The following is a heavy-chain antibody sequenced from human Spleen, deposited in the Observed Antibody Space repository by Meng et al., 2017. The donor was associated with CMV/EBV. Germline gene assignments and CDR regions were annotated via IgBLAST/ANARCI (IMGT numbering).Heavy chain of an antibody. D-gene: IGHD3-3*01. Sequence: SGGYYWSWIRQHPGKGLEWIGYIYYSGSTYYNPSLKSRVTISVDTSKNQFSLKLSSVTAEDTAVYYCARDAASRFLEWLPLNWFDPWGQGTLVTVSS. CDR3: ARDAASRFLEWLPLNWFDP. CDR2: IYYSGST. CDR1: SGGYY. J-gene: IGHJ5*02. V-gene: IGHV4-31*02.